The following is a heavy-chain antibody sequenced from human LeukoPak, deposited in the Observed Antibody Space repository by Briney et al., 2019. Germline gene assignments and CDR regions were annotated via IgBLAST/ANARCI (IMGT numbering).Heavy chain of an antibody. D-gene: IGHD1-26*01. CDR1: GFTFSSYA. CDR2: ISGSGGDT. J-gene: IGHJ4*02. CDR3: AKAPSAIVGAPLF. Sequence: GGSLGLSCAASGFTFSSYAMRWVRQAPGKGLEWVSGISGSGGDTNYADSVKGRFTISGDNSKNTLYLQMNSLRAEDTAVYYCAKAPSAIVGAPLFWGQGTLVAVSS. V-gene: IGHV3-23*01.